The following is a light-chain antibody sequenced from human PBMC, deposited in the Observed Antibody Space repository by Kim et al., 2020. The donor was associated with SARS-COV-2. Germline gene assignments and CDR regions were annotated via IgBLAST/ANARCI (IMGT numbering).Light chain of an antibody. Sequence: GTPGQKASITCSGDKVGDKYACWYQQKPGQSPVLVIYQDSKRASGVPERFSGSNSGNTATLTISGTQAMDEADYYCQAWDSSTVVFGGGTQLTVL. J-gene: IGLJ2*01. CDR3: QAWDSSTVV. V-gene: IGLV3-1*01. CDR1: KVGDKY. CDR2: QDS.